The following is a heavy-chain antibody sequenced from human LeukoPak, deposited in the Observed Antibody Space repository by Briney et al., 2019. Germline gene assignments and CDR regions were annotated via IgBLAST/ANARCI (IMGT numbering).Heavy chain of an antibody. J-gene: IGHJ4*02. CDR2: ISYDGSNK. CDR3: ARDHISGDELYYFDY. D-gene: IGHD5-12*01. V-gene: IGHV3-30*04. Sequence: PGRSLRLSCAASGFTFSSYAMHWVRQAPGKGLEWVAVISYDGSNKYYADSVKGRFTISRDNYKNTLYLQMNSLRAEDTAVYYCARDHISGDELYYFDYWGQGTLVTVSS. CDR1: GFTFSSYA.